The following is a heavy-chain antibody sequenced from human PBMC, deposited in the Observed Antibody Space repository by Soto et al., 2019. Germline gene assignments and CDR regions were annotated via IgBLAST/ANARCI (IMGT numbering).Heavy chain of an antibody. CDR3: ARWSDDRKLDS. V-gene: IGHV3-7*01. D-gene: IGHD1-1*01. CDR2: IKQDGSER. CDR1: GFTFSRHW. Sequence: EVQLVESGGGLVQPGGSLRLSCAASGFTFSRHWMTWVRQAPGKGLEWVVNIKQDGSERYFVDSVKGRFTISRDNARNSMYLQMNSLRAEDTAIYYCARWSDDRKLDSWGQGTLVTVSS. J-gene: IGHJ5*01.